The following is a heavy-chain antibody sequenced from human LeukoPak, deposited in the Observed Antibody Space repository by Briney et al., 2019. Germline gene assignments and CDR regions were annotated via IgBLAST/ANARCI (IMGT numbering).Heavy chain of an antibody. Sequence: PSETLSLTCTVSGTSITSWTWTWTRQPAGKGLEWIGRIYTTGSTDYNPSLKTRVIISVDRSKNQFSLSLSSVTAADTAVYYCAREDPTTDFDSWGQGTLVTVSS. CDR3: AREDPTTDFDS. D-gene: IGHD1-1*01. J-gene: IGHJ4*02. CDR1: GTSITSWT. V-gene: IGHV4-4*07. CDR2: IYTTGST.